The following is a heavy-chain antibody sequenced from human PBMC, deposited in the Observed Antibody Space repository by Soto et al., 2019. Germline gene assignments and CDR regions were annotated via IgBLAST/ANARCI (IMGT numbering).Heavy chain of an antibody. J-gene: IGHJ4*02. Sequence: QVQLVQSGAEVKKPGASVKVSCKASGYTFTTYYMHWVRQAPGQGLEWMGIINPGGATTNYAQKFQGRVTMIRDPSTSTVYMELRSLRSEDTAVYYCARGPSFYYDSSGYYRPAFDHWGQGTLVTVSS. CDR3: ARGPSFYYDSSGYYRPAFDH. CDR1: GYTFTTYY. D-gene: IGHD3-22*01. V-gene: IGHV1-46*01. CDR2: INPGGATT.